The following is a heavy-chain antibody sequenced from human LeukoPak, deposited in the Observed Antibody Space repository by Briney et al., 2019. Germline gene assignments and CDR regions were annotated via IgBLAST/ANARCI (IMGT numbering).Heavy chain of an antibody. J-gene: IGHJ6*02. D-gene: IGHD1-1*01. Sequence: QPGGSLRLSCAASGFTFSSYAMHWVRQAPGKGLEYVSAISSNGGSTYYANSVKGRFTISRDNSKNTLYLQMGSLRAEDMAVYYCARSKATADYYGMDVWGQGTTVTVSS. V-gene: IGHV3-64*01. CDR1: GFTFSSYA. CDR2: ISSNGGST. CDR3: ARSKATADYYGMDV.